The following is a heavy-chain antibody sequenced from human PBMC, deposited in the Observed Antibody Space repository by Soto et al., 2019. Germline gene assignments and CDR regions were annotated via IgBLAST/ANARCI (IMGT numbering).Heavy chain of an antibody. CDR2: IIPIFGTA. Sequence: SVKVSCKASGGTFSSYAISWVRQAPGQGLEWMGGIIPIFGTANYAQKFQGRVTITADESTSTAYMELSSLRSEDTAVYYCAREDIVVVPAASYFDYWGQGTLVTVSS. D-gene: IGHD2-2*01. V-gene: IGHV1-69*13. J-gene: IGHJ4*02. CDR1: GGTFSSYA. CDR3: AREDIVVVPAASYFDY.